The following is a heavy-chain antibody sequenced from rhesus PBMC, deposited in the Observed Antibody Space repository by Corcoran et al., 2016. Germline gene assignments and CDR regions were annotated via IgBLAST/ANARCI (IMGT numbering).Heavy chain of an antibody. CDR3: AKAPWGDSDY. D-gene: IGHD3-34*01. CDR1: GFTFSNYW. Sequence: VQLVESGGGLAKPGGSLRLSCAASGFTFSNYWMYWVRQAPGKGLEWISAINSAGSSTYYADSVKGRFTISRENAKNTLYLQIDSLRAADTAVYYCAKAPWGDSDYWGQGVLVTVSS. V-gene: IGHV3-28*02. CDR2: INSAGSST. J-gene: IGHJ4*01.